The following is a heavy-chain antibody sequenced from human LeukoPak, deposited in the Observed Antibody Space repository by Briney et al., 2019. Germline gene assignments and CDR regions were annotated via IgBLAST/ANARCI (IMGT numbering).Heavy chain of an antibody. CDR1: GGSFSGYY. Sequence: SETLSLTCAVYGGSFSGYYWSWIRQPPGKGLEWIGEINHSGSTNYNPPLKSRVTISVDTSKNQFSLKLSSVTAADTAVYYCARGRSGYDFWSGYYNWFDPWGQGTLVTVSS. J-gene: IGHJ5*02. CDR2: INHSGST. V-gene: IGHV4-34*01. CDR3: ARGRSGYDFWSGYYNWFDP. D-gene: IGHD3-3*01.